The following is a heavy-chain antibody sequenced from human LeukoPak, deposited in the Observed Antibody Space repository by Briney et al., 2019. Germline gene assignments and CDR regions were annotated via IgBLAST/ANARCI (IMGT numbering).Heavy chain of an antibody. CDR2: ISAYNGNT. CDR3: AREPYSSSWYWFDP. CDR1: GYTFTSYG. V-gene: IGHV1-18*01. D-gene: IGHD6-13*01. J-gene: IGHJ5*02. Sequence: GASVKVSCKASGYTFTSYGISWVRQAPGQGLEWMGWISAYNGNTNYAQKLRGRVTMTTDTSTSTAYMELRSLRSDDTAVYYCAREPYSSSWYWFDPWGQGTLVTVSS.